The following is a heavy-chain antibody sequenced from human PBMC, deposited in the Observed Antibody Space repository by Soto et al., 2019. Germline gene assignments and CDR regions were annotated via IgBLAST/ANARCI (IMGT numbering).Heavy chain of an antibody. Sequence: EVQLVESGGGLVKPGGSLRLSCAASGFTFTRYSMNWVRQAPGKGLEWVASISSTTNYIYYADSMRGRFTISRDNAKNEVYLEMNSLRAEDTAVYYCARESEELTSNFHYWGQGTPVTVSS. CDR2: ISSTTNYI. CDR3: ARESEELTSNFHY. D-gene: IGHD1-7*01. J-gene: IGHJ4*02. CDR1: GFTFTRYS. V-gene: IGHV3-21*06.